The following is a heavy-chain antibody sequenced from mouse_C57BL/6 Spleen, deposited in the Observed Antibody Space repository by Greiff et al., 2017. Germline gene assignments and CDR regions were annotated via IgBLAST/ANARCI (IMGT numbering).Heavy chain of an antibody. Sequence: QVQLQQPGAELVKPGASVKLSCKASGYTFTSYWMQWVKQRPGQGLEWIGEIDPSDSSTNYNQKFKGKATLTVDTSSSTAYMQLSSLTSEDSAVYYCARLRGRTYYFDYWGQGTTLTVSS. CDR1: GYTFTSYW. CDR2: IDPSDSST. CDR3: ARLRGRTYYFDY. V-gene: IGHV1-50*01. D-gene: IGHD3-2*02. J-gene: IGHJ2*01.